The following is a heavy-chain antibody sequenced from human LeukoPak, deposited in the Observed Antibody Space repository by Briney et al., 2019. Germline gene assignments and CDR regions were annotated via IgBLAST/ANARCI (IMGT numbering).Heavy chain of an antibody. J-gene: IGHJ4*02. Sequence: PGGSLRLSCAASGFTFDDYAMHWVRQAPGKGLEWVSGISWNSGTKGYADSVKGRFTISRDNAKNSLYLQMNSLRGEDAALYYCARGSVSASSGQWLVKRLFDYWGQGTLVTVSS. D-gene: IGHD6-19*01. V-gene: IGHV3-9*01. CDR3: ARGSVSASSGQWLVKRLFDY. CDR1: GFTFDDYA. CDR2: ISWNSGTK.